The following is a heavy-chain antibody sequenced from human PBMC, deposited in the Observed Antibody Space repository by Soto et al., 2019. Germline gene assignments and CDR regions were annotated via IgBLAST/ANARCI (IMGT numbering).Heavy chain of an antibody. D-gene: IGHD5-12*01. CDR1: GGTISGSTDY. CDR2: IYNNGRS. V-gene: IGHV4-61*01. CDR3: ARDGSSSWYDV. J-gene: IGHJ4*02. Sequence: SETLSLTCTVSGGTISGSTDYWSWIRQSPGKGLEWLGYIYNNGRSNSNPSLKSRITISVDTSNNRFSLRLRSVTPADTAVYYCARDGSSSWYDVWGQGTLVT.